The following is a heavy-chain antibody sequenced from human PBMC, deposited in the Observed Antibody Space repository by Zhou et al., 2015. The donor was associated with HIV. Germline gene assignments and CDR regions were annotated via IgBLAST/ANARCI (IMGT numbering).Heavy chain of an antibody. D-gene: IGHD1-26*01. CDR1: GGTFSSYT. V-gene: IGHV1-69*02. J-gene: IGHJ3*02. CDR2: IIPILGIA. Sequence: QVQLVQSGAEVKKPGSSVKVSCKASGGTFSSYTISWVRQAPGQGLEWMGRIIPILGIANYAQKFQGRVTITADKSTSTAYMELSSLRSEDTAVYYCARRGGGYSGSYHASDAFDIWGQGSLVIVSS. CDR3: ARRGGGYSGSYHASDAFDI.